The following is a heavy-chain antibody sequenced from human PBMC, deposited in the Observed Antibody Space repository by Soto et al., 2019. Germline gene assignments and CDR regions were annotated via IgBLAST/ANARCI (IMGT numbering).Heavy chain of an antibody. D-gene: IGHD2-2*01. CDR1: GYTFTGYY. Sequence: ASVKVSCKASGYTFTGYYMHWVRQAPGQGLEWMGWINPNSGGTNYAQKFQGRVTMTRDTSISIAYMELSRLRSDDTAVYYCARDGFVGCSSTSCYYYYYGMDVWGQGTTVTVSS. V-gene: IGHV1-2*02. CDR3: ARDGFVGCSSTSCYYYYYGMDV. CDR2: INPNSGGT. J-gene: IGHJ6*02.